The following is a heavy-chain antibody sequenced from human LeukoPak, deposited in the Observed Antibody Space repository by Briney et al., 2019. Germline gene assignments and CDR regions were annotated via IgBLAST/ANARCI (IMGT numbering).Heavy chain of an antibody. CDR2: INWNGGST. J-gene: IGHJ4*02. D-gene: IGHD5-18*01. CDR1: GFTFGNYG. Sequence: GGSLRLSCAASGFTFGNYGMSWVRQAPGKGLEWVSGINWNGGSTGYADSVEGRFTISRDNAKNSLYLQMNSLRAEDTAVYYCARDLGGYSYGSHFDYWGQGTLVTVSS. V-gene: IGHV3-20*04. CDR3: ARDLGGYSYGSHFDY.